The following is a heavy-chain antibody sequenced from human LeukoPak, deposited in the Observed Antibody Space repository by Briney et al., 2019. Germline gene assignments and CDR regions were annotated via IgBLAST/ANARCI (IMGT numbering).Heavy chain of an antibody. V-gene: IGHV1-46*01. CDR3: ARGGIIIRSGGIIPNGPTHY. CDR1: GGTFTNYA. J-gene: IGHJ4*02. CDR2: INPSDGGT. D-gene: IGHD3-16*02. Sequence: PMASVKVSCKAPGGTFTNYAISWVRQAPGQGLEWMGIINPSDGGTTYAQRFQGRVTMTRDMSTSSVYMELSSLRSEDTAVFYCARGGIIIRSGGIIPNGPTHYWGQGTLVTVSS.